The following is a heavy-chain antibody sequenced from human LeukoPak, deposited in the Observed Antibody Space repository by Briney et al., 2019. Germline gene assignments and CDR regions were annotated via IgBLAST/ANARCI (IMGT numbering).Heavy chain of an antibody. Sequence: PGGSLRLSCAASQFTFTSYAMSWVRQAPGRGLEWVSSIGDSGVPTYYADSVKGRFTISRDNSQNTLYLQMSSLRAEDTAVYYCVKDFGIGALGAHFDYWGQGTLVTVSS. CDR3: VKDFGIGALGAHFDY. V-gene: IGHV3-23*01. CDR2: IGDSGVPT. D-gene: IGHD3-10*01. CDR1: QFTFTSYA. J-gene: IGHJ4*02.